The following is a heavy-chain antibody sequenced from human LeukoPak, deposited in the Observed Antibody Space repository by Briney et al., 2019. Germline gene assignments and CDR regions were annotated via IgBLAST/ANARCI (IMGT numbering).Heavy chain of an antibody. CDR3: AKDFSVYYYDSRVLDY. J-gene: IGHJ4*02. Sequence: GGSLRLSCAASGFTLSSYAMSWVRQGPGKGLEWVSAISVSGNTYHADSVKGRFTISRDNSKNTLYLQMNRLRAEDTAVYYCAKDFSVYYYDSRVLDYWGQGTLVTVSS. CDR1: GFTLSSYA. D-gene: IGHD3-22*01. CDR2: ISVSGNT. V-gene: IGHV3-23*01.